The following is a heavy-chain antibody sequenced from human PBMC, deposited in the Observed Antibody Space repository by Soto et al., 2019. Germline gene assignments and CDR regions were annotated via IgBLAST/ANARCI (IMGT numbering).Heavy chain of an antibody. CDR3: ARTADYDILTGHYQLTV. D-gene: IGHD3-9*01. CDR1: GGTFSSYT. J-gene: IGHJ6*04. Sequence: ASVKVSCKASGGTFSSYTISWVRQAPGQGLEWMGRIIPILGIANYAQKFQGRVTITADKSTSTAYMELSSLRSEDTAVYYCARTADYDILTGHYQLTVWGKGTSVTVSS. CDR2: IIPILGIA. V-gene: IGHV1-69*02.